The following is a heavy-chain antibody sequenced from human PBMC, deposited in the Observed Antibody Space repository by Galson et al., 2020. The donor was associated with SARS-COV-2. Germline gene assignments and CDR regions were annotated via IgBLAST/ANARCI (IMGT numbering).Heavy chain of an antibody. CDR1: GFTFSSYA. D-gene: IGHD1-26*01. CDR2: ISGSGGST. CDR3: AKDHDGSGSYSDAFDI. V-gene: IGHV3-23*01. Sequence: GSLRLSCAASGFTFSSYAMSWVRQAPGKGLEWVSAISGSGGSTYYADSVKGRFTISRDNSKNTLYLQMNSLRAEDTAVYYCAKDHDGSGSYSDAFDIWGQGTMVTVSS. J-gene: IGHJ3*02.